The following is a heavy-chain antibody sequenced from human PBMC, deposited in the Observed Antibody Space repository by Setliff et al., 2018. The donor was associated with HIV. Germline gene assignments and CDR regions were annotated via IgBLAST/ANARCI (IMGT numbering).Heavy chain of an antibody. D-gene: IGHD1-26*01. CDR1: GFTFSSSW. CDR3: ATYSNTYHAADN. CDR2: MNRDGREK. Sequence: GGSLRLSCAASGFTFSSSWMTWVRQAPGRGLEYVAGMNRDGREKLYADSVKGRFSIPRDNSKNTQYLQMNSLRAEDTAVYFCATYSNTYHAADNWGQGTLVTVSS. V-gene: IGHV3-7*02. J-gene: IGHJ4*02.